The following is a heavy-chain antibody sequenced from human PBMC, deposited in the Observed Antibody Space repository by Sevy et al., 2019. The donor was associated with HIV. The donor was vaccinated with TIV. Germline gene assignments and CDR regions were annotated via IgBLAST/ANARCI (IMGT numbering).Heavy chain of an antibody. Sequence: ASVKVSCKASGGTFSSYAISWVRQAPGQGLEWMGGIIPIFGTANYAQKFQGRVTITADESTSTAYMELSSLRSEDTAVYYGARDRVRDGYNRYYYYYGMDVWGQGTTVTVSS. CDR3: ARDRVRDGYNRYYYYYGMDV. V-gene: IGHV1-69*13. J-gene: IGHJ6*02. CDR1: GGTFSSYA. D-gene: IGHD5-12*01. CDR2: IIPIFGTA.